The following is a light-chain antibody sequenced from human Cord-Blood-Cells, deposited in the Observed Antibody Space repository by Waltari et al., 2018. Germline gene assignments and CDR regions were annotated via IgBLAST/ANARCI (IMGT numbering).Light chain of an antibody. CDR2: WAS. V-gene: IGKV4-1*01. CDR3: QQYYSTPFT. J-gene: IGKJ3*01. CDR1: QSVLYSSNNKNY. Sequence: DIVMTQSPDSLAVSLGERATIHCKSSQSVLYSSNNKNYLAWYQQKPGQPPKLLIYWASTRESGVPDRFSGSGSGTDFTLTISSLQVEDVAVYYCQQYYSTPFTFGPGTKVDIK.